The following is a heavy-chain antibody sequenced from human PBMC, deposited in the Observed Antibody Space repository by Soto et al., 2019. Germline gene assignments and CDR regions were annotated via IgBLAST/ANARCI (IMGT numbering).Heavy chain of an antibody. Sequence: SQTLSLTCAISGDSVSSTSAARSWIRQSPPRGLELLGRTYYRSKWYSDHAGSVKSRSTINQDTSKNQVSLQLNSETPEDTAVYYCAGGSYCRGWVWGQGTLVTVSS. CDR1: GDSVSSTSAA. D-gene: IGHD6-19*01. J-gene: IGHJ4*02. CDR2: TYYRSKWYS. CDR3: AGGSYCRGWV. V-gene: IGHV6-1*01.